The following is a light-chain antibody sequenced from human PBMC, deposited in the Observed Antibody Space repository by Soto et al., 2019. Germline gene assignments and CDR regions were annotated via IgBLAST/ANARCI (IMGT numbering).Light chain of an antibody. CDR3: AAWDDSLNSVI. J-gene: IGLJ2*01. V-gene: IGLV1-44*01. Sequence: QSVLTQPPSASGTPGQSVSISCSGSRSNIGTNPVNWYQQLPGTAPKLLFYTNTRRPSGVPDRFSASKSGTSASLAISGLQSEDEADYYCAAWDDSLNSVIFGGGTKLTVL. CDR1: RSNIGTNP. CDR2: TNT.